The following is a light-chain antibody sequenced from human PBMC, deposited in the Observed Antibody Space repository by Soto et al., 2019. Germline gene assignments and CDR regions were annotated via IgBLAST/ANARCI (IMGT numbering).Light chain of an antibody. CDR2: DAS. CDR3: QQRRYWPYT. CDR1: QNVTTS. J-gene: IGKJ2*01. V-gene: IGKV3-11*01. Sequence: EIVLTQSPATLSLSPGERVTLSCRASQNVTTSLAWYRQKPGQAPRLLIYDASNRAPAIPARFSGSGSGTDLTLTINSLEPEDFAVYFCQQRRYWPYTFGQGTKLEIK.